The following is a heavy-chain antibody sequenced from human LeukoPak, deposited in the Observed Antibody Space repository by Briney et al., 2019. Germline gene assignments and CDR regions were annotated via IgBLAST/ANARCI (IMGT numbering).Heavy chain of an antibody. CDR2: ISGNNDNP. CDR1: GYXLSNFG. J-gene: IGHJ4*02. Sequence: ASVKVSCKTSGYXLSNFGINWVRQAPGQGLEWMGWISGNNDNPNYGQKFQGRFTVTTDSSTSTAYMELRNLRFDDTAVYYCARDGTSTDDYWGQGTLVTVSS. CDR3: ARDGTSTDDY. V-gene: IGHV1-18*01. D-gene: IGHD2-2*01.